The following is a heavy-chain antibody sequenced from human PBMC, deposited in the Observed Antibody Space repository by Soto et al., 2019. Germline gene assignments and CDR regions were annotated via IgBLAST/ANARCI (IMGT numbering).Heavy chain of an antibody. CDR1: GGSISSYY. J-gene: IGHJ4*02. V-gene: IGHV4-59*01. CDR3: AREDPPPSYGDYGGYFDY. Sequence: SETLSLTCTVSGGSISSYYWSWIRQPPGKGLEWIGYIYYSGSTNYNPSLKSRVTISVDTSKNQFSLKLSSVTAADTAVYYCAREDPPPSYGDYGGYFDYWGQGTLVTVSS. CDR2: IYYSGST. D-gene: IGHD4-17*01.